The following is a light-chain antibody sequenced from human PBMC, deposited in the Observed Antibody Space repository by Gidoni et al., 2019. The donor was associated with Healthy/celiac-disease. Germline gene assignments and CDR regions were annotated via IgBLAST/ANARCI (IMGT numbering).Light chain of an antibody. CDR3: AAWDDSLSGYWV. V-gene: IGLV1-47*01. J-gene: IGLJ3*02. CDR1: SSNLGSNY. Sequence: QSVLTQPPSASGTPGQRVTIACSGSSSNLGSNYVYWYHPIPGTAPKLLIYRNNQRPSGVPDRFSGSKSGTSAYLAISGLRSEDEADYYCAAWDDSLSGYWVFGGGTKLTVL. CDR2: RNN.